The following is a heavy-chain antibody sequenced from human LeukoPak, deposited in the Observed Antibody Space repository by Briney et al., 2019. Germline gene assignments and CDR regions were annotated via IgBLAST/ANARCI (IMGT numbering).Heavy chain of an antibody. CDR2: ISGSGGIT. CDR1: GFIFRDYG. Sequence: GGSLRLSCVVSGFIFRDYGLSWVRQAPGKGLEWVSAISGSGGITDYADFVKGRFTISRDNSKNTLYLQMNSLRAEDTAVYYCASIQLWSTYYFDYWGQGTLVTVSS. CDR3: ASIQLWSTYYFDY. D-gene: IGHD5-18*01. V-gene: IGHV3-23*01. J-gene: IGHJ4*02.